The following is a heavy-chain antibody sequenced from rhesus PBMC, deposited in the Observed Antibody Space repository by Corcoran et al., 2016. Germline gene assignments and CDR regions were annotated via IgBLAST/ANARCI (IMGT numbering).Heavy chain of an antibody. D-gene: IGHD3-3*01. V-gene: IGHV4-147*01. J-gene: IGHJ3*01. Sequence: QVQLQESGPGLVKPSETLSLTCTVSGGSISDSYYWNWTRQPPGKGREGRGRIYGCCGRPSYNPTLKRRVTISKDTSKIQFSLKLSSVTAADAAVYYCAGEWTRAFDFWGQGLRVTVSS. CDR1: GGSISDSYY. CDR2: IYGCCGRP. CDR3: AGEWTRAFDF.